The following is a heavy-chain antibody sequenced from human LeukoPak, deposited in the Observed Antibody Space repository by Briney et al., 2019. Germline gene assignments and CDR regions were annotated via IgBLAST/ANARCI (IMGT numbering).Heavy chain of an antibody. CDR1: GFTFDDYA. J-gene: IGHJ4*02. CDR3: AKASRGYSYGYPFDY. Sequence: GRSLRLSCAASGFTFDDYAMHWVRQAPGKGLEWVSGISWNSGSIGYADSVKGRFTISRDNAKNSLYLQMNSLRAEDMALYYCAKASRGYSYGYPFDYWGQGTLVTVSS. D-gene: IGHD5-18*01. CDR2: ISWNSGSI. V-gene: IGHV3-9*03.